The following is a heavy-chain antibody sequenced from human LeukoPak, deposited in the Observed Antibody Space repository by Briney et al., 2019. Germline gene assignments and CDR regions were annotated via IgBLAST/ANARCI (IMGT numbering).Heavy chain of an antibody. V-gene: IGHV4-59*08. CDR3: ARRGHSSGYSWYFDL. CDR2: IYYSGST. J-gene: IGHJ2*01. CDR1: GGSISSYY. D-gene: IGHD3-22*01. Sequence: SETLSLTCTVSGGSISSYYWSWIRQPPGKGLEWIGYIYYSGSTNYNPSLKSRVTISVGTSKKQFSLKLSSVTAADTAVYYCARRGHSSGYSWYFDLWGRGTLVTVSS.